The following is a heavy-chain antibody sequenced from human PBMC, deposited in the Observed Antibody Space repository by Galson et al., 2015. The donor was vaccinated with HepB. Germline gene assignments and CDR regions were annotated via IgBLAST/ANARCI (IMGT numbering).Heavy chain of an antibody. CDR2: ISGSGGST. Sequence: SLRLSCAASGFTFSSYAMSWVRQAPGKGLEWVSAISGSGGSTYYADSVKGRFTISRDNSKNTLYLQMNSLRAEDTAVYYCASHGKQLVPFDYWGQGTLVTVSS. V-gene: IGHV3-23*01. D-gene: IGHD6-13*01. J-gene: IGHJ4*02. CDR1: GFTFSSYA. CDR3: ASHGKQLVPFDY.